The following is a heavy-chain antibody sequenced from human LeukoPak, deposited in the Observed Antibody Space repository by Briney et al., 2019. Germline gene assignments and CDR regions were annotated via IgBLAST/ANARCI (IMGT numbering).Heavy chain of an antibody. CDR1: GYTFTVYY. J-gene: IGHJ4*02. CDR2: INPNSGGT. V-gene: IGHV1-2*02. Sequence: ASVKVSCKASGYTFTVYYMHWVRQAPGQGLEWMGWINPNSGGTNYAQKFQGRVTMTTDTSISTAYMDLSRLRSDDTAVYYCATQASYSAASIDQWGQGTLVTVSS. D-gene: IGHD6-13*01. CDR3: ATQASYSAASIDQ.